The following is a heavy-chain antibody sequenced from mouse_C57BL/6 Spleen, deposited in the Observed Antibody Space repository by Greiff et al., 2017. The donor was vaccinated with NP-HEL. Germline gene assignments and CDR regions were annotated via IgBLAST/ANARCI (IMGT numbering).Heavy chain of an antibody. CDR2: INPSTGGT. CDR1: GYSFTGYY. CDR3: ARDLTEYFDV. J-gene: IGHJ1*03. Sequence: VQLKESGPELVKPGASVKISCKASGYSFTGYYMNWVKQSPEKSLEWIGEINPSTGGTTYNQKFKAKATLTVDKSSSTAYMQLKSLTSEDSAVYYCARDLTEYFDVWGTGTTVTVSS. V-gene: IGHV1-42*01.